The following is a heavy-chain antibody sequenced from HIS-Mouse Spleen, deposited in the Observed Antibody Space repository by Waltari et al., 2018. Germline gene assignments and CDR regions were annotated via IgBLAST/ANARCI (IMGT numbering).Heavy chain of an antibody. CDR1: GSTFSNAW. J-gene: IGHJ4*02. V-gene: IGHV3-15*01. Sequence: EVQLVESGGGLVKPGGSLRLSCAASGSTFSNAWLSWVRQALGKGLEWVGRIKSKTDGGTTDYAAPVKGRFTISRDDSKNTLYLQMNSLKTEDTAVYYCTALTTVVTRYFDYWGQGTLVTVSS. CDR3: TALTTVVTRYFDY. D-gene: IGHD4-17*01. CDR2: IKSKTDGGTT.